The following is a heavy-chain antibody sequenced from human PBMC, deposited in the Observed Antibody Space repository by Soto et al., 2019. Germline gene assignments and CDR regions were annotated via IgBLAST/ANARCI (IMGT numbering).Heavy chain of an antibody. CDR2: ISGSGGST. CDR3: ATTRAITFGGVIGDAFDI. CDR1: GFTFSSYA. Sequence: EVQLLESGGGLVQPGGSLRLSCAASGFTFSSYAMSWVRQAPGKGLEWVSAISGSGGSTYYADSVKGRFTISRDNSKNTLYLQMNSLRAEDTAVYYCATTRAITFGGVIGDAFDIWGQGTMVTVSS. J-gene: IGHJ3*02. V-gene: IGHV3-23*01. D-gene: IGHD3-16*01.